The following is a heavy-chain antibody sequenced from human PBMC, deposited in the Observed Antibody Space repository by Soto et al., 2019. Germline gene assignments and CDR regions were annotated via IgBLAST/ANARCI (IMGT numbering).Heavy chain of an antibody. Sequence: TSETLSLTCSVSGVSVSSGGYSWSWIRQPPGKALEWIGYIYHSGSTNYNPSLQSRVTLSVDKSKNQFSLKLTSATAADTAVYYCARFPVATSHFDYWGPGTLVTVSS. D-gene: IGHD5-12*01. CDR1: GVSVSSGGYS. V-gene: IGHV4-30-2*01. CDR2: IYHSGST. J-gene: IGHJ4*02. CDR3: ARFPVATSHFDY.